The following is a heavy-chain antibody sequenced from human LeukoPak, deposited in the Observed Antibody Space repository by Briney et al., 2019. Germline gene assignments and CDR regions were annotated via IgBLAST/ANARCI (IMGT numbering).Heavy chain of an antibody. Sequence: PSQTLSLTCTVSGGSIITDNSYWTWIRQPAGKGLEWIGRIYPSGSTDYSPSLKSRLSISINTSNNQFSLTLTSVTAADTAVYFCAGVFWKSGGYFDYWGQGILVTVSS. V-gene: IGHV4-61*02. J-gene: IGHJ4*02. CDR2: IYPSGST. CDR1: GGSIITDNSY. D-gene: IGHD2-15*01. CDR3: AGVFWKSGGYFDY.